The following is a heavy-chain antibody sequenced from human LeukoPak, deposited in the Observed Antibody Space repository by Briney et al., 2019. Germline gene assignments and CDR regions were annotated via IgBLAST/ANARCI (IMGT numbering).Heavy chain of an antibody. CDR2: ISAYNGNT. D-gene: IGHD2-15*01. CDR3: AGGTYCSGGSCYVGAFDI. Sequence: ASVKVSCKASGYTFTSYGISWVRQAPGQGLEWMGWISAYNGNTNYAQKLQGRVTMTTDTSTSTAYMELRSLRSDDTAVYYCAGGTYCSGGSCYVGAFDIWGQGTMVTVSS. CDR1: GYTFTSYG. V-gene: IGHV1-18*01. J-gene: IGHJ3*02.